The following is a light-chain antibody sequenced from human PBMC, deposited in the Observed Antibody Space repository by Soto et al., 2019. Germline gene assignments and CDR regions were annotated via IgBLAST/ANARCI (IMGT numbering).Light chain of an antibody. CDR1: QGIGND. Sequence: AIQMTQSPASLSASVGDGVTITCLSGQGIGNDLAWLQQRPGKAPKLLIYDASSLESGVPSRFSGSGSGTEFTLTIRSLQPDDFATYYCQQYNSYSPLTFGGGTKVDIK. J-gene: IGKJ4*01. V-gene: IGKV1-13*02. CDR3: QQYNSYSPLT. CDR2: DAS.